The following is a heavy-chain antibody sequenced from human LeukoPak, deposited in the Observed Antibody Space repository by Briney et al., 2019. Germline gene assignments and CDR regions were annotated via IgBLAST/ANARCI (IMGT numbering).Heavy chain of an antibody. Sequence: ASVKVSCKASGYTFTSYGISWVRQALGQGLEWMGWISAYNGNTNYAQKLQGRVTMTTDTSTSTAYMELRSLRSDDTAMYYCATYGSGSYLPYSWFDPWGQGTLVTVSS. D-gene: IGHD3-10*01. CDR1: GYTFTSYG. J-gene: IGHJ5*02. CDR3: ATYGSGSYLPYSWFDP. V-gene: IGHV1-18*01. CDR2: ISAYNGNT.